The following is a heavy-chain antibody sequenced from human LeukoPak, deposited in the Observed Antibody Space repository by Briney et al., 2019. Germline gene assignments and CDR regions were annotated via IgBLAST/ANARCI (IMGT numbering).Heavy chain of an antibody. V-gene: IGHV1-69*05. Sequence: GASVKVSCKASGGTFSSYAISWVRQAPGQGLEWMGGIIPIFGTANYAQKFQGRATITTDESTSTAYMELSSLRSEDTAVYHCASSSSFYMDVWGKGTTVTVSS. J-gene: IGHJ6*03. D-gene: IGHD6-6*01. CDR1: GGTFSSYA. CDR2: IIPIFGTA. CDR3: ASSSSFYMDV.